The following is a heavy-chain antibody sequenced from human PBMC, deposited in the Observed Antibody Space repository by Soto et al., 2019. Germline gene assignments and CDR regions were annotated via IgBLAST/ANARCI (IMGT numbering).Heavy chain of an antibody. D-gene: IGHD3-9*01. CDR1: GSTFSSYA. CDR2: ISGSGGST. CDR3: AKDRGYDILTGYYFFDY. V-gene: IGHV3-23*01. Sequence: PGGSLRLSCAASGSTFSSYAMSWVRQAPGKGLEWVSAISGSGGSTYYADSVKGRFTISRDNSKNTLYLQMNSLRAEDTAVYYCAKDRGYDILTGYYFFDYWGQGTLVTVSS. J-gene: IGHJ4*02.